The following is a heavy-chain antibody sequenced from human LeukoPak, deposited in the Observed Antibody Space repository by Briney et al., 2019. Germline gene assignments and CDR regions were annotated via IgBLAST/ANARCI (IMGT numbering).Heavy chain of an antibody. CDR2: ISGSGTTI. V-gene: IGHV3-11*01. J-gene: IGHJ4*02. D-gene: IGHD1-14*01. CDR3: ARGWTTLDS. CDR1: GFTLSEYY. Sequence: GGSLRLSCAASGFTLSEYYMSWIRQAPGKGLEWLSHISGSGTTIYDADSVKGRFTISRDNAKNSLSLQMDSLRDEDTAVYYCARGWTTLDSWGQGTPVTVSS.